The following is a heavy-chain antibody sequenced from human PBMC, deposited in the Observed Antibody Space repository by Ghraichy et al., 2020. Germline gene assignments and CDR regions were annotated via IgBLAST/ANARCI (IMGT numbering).Heavy chain of an antibody. V-gene: IGHV3-30*18. CDR3: AKGPPPTEWDY. CDR2: VSNDGSYQ. Sequence: GGSLRLSCAASGFTFSTYGMHWARQAPGKGLEWVAFVSNDGSYQFYAESVKGRFTIYRDNSKNTLHLQMNSLRPEDTAVYYCAKGPPPTEWDYWGEGTLVNVS. D-gene: IGHD1-14*01. CDR1: GFTFSTYG. J-gene: IGHJ4*02.